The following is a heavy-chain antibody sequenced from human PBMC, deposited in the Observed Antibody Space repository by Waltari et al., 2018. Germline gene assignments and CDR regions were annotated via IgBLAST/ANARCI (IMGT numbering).Heavy chain of an antibody. CDR3: ARGGGNSGDFDY. CDR1: GGSFSSYS. Sequence: QVRLVQSGAEVKKPGSSVKVSCKAFGGSFSSYSINWVRQAPGQGLEWMGGIIPSVGTANYAQKFQGRVTITADESTSTAYMELSSLRSEDTAVYYCARGGGNSGDFDYWGQGTLVTVSS. CDR2: IIPSVGTA. J-gene: IGHJ4*02. D-gene: IGHD2-21*02. V-gene: IGHV1-69*01.